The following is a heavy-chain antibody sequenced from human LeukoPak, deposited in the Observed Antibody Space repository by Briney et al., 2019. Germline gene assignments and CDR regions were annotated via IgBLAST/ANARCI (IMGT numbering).Heavy chain of an antibody. V-gene: IGHV3-33*01. CDR1: GFTFSSYG. Sequence: GRSLLLSCAASGFTFSSYGMHWVRPAPGKGLEWAAVIWYDGSNKYYADSVKGRFTISRDNSKNTLYLQVNSLRAEDTAVYYCARDLRRGGSGIAAYWGQGTLVTVST. J-gene: IGHJ4*02. D-gene: IGHD6-13*01. CDR3: ARDLRRGGSGIAAY. CDR2: IWYDGSNK.